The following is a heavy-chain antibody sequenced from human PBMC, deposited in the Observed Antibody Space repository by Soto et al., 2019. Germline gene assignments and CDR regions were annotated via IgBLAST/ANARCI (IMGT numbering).Heavy chain of an antibody. CDR3: ARDMDYYGSGSYSTSYYYYYGMDV. Sequence: QVQLVESGGGVVQPGRSLRLSCAASGFTFSSYGMHWVRQAPGKGLEWVAVIWYDGSNKYYADSVKGRFTISRDNSKNTLYLQMNSLRAEDTAVYYCARDMDYYGSGSYSTSYYYYYGMDVWGQGTTVTVSS. CDR1: GFTFSSYG. J-gene: IGHJ6*02. D-gene: IGHD3-10*01. V-gene: IGHV3-33*01. CDR2: IWYDGSNK.